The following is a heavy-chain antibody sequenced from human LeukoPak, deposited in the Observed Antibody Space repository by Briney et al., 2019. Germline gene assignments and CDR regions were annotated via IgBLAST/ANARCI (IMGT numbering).Heavy chain of an antibody. V-gene: IGHV3-23*01. CDR3: ARGTKDIAALNYYFDY. J-gene: IGHJ4*02. Sequence: GGSLRLSCAASGFTFSTYPMYWVRQAPGKGLEWVSAISDTGGGTYYPDSVKGRFTISRDNSKNTLYLQMNSLRAEDTALYYCARGTKDIAALNYYFDYWGQGTLVTVSS. D-gene: IGHD6-13*01. CDR1: GFTFSTYP. CDR2: ISDTGGGT.